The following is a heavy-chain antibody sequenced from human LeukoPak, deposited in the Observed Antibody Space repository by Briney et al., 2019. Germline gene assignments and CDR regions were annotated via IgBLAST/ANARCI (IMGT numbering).Heavy chain of an antibody. J-gene: IGHJ4*02. Sequence: SETLSLTCAVSGGSISSGGYSRSWIRQPPGKGLEWIAYIYHSGSTYYNPSLKSRVTISVDRSENQFSLKLSSVTAADTAVYYCASLAHFYGSGSYHKDYWGQGTLVTVSS. CDR2: IYHSGST. CDR1: GGSISSGGYS. V-gene: IGHV4-30-2*01. CDR3: ASLAHFYGSGSYHKDY. D-gene: IGHD3-10*01.